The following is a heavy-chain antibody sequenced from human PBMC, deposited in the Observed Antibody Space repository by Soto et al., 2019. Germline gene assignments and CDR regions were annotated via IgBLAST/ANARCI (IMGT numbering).Heavy chain of an antibody. CDR3: ARVWKYCRGGRCYKGGGCVQH. CDR1: GFTFSSYA. CDR2: ISYDGSNK. Sequence: QVQLVESGGGVVQPGRSLRLSCAASGFTFSSYAMHWVRQAPGKGLEWVAVISYDGSNKYYADSVKGRFTISRDNSKNTLCLQMNSRRAEDTAVYYCARVWKYCRGGRCYKGGGCVQHWGQGTLVTVSS. D-gene: IGHD2-15*01. V-gene: IGHV3-30-3*01. J-gene: IGHJ1*01.